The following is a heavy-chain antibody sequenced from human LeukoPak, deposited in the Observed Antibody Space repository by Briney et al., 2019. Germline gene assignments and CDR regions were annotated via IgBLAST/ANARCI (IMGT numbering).Heavy chain of an antibody. CDR1: GFTFSSYG. D-gene: IGHD3-3*01. Sequence: GGSLRLSCAASGFTFSSYGMHWVRQAPGKGLEWVAFIRYDGSNKYYADSVKGRLTISRDNSKNTLYLQMNSLRAEDAAVYYCAKSFGVVIDYYYYYMDVWGKGTTVTVSS. J-gene: IGHJ6*03. CDR2: IRYDGSNK. CDR3: AKSFGVVIDYYYYYMDV. V-gene: IGHV3-30*02.